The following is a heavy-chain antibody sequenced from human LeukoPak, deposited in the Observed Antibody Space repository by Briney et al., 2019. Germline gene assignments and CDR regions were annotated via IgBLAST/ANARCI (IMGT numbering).Heavy chain of an antibody. V-gene: IGHV5-51*01. J-gene: IGHJ4*02. CDR1: GYSFTSYW. D-gene: IGHD3-3*01. CDR3: ATRGVVGGLGY. CDR2: IYPVVSDT. Sequence: GESLKISCKGSGYSFTSYWIGRARQMPGKGLEWMGIIYPVVSDTRYSPSFQGHVTISADKSISTAYLQWSSLQASDTAMYYCATRGVVGGLGYWGQGTLVTVSS.